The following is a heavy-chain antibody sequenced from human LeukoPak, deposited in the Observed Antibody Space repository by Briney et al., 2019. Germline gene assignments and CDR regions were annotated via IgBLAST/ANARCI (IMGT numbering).Heavy chain of an antibody. Sequence: GASVKVSCKASGYTFTSYDINWVRQATGQGLEGMGWISTYNGDTKYAQKFQGSVTMTTDTSTSTVYVDLRSLRPDDTAVYYCARGTGDGLDYWGQGTLVTVSS. V-gene: IGHV1-18*01. CDR3: ARGTGDGLDY. D-gene: IGHD7-27*01. J-gene: IGHJ4*02. CDR2: ISTYNGDT. CDR1: GYTFTSYD.